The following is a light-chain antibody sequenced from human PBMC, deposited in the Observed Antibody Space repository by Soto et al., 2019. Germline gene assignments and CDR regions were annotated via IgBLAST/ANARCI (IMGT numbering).Light chain of an antibody. Sequence: LTQPASVSGSPGQSITISCTGTSSDIGAYNFVSWYQQHPGKAPKLMLYDVNIRPSGVSNRFSGSKSGNTASLTISGLQAEDEADYYCTSWTTSTTMIFGGGTKVTVL. CDR3: TSWTTSTTMI. J-gene: IGLJ2*01. V-gene: IGLV2-14*03. CDR1: SSDIGAYNF. CDR2: DVN.